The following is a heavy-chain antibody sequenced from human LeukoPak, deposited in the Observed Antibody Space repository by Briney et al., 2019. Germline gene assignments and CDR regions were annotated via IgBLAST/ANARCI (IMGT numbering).Heavy chain of an antibody. CDR2: IYHSGST. V-gene: IGHV4-30-2*01. J-gene: IGHJ4*02. CDR3: ARGSIGTPDY. Sequence: SQTLSLTCAVSGGSISSGGYSWSWIRQPPGKGLEWIGYIYHSGSTYYNPSLKSRVTISVDRSKNQFSLKLSSVTAADTAVYYCARGSIGTPDYWGQGTLVTVSS. CDR1: GGSISSGGYS. D-gene: IGHD1-14*01.